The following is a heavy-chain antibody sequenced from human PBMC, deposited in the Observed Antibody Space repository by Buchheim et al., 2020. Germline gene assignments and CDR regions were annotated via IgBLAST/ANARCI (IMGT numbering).Heavy chain of an antibody. D-gene: IGHD4-17*01. Sequence: QVQLQESGPGLVKPSQTLSLTCTVSGVSINTGTFYWSWIRQHPGKGLEWIGYVYYPGRAYSHPSLKSRVSMSVDTSQNQFSLNLASVTAADTAVYYCARDRGAHDFGPIDYWGQGAL. CDR3: ARDRGAHDFGPIDY. J-gene: IGHJ4*02. CDR1: GVSINTGTFY. CDR2: VYYPGRA. V-gene: IGHV4-31*03.